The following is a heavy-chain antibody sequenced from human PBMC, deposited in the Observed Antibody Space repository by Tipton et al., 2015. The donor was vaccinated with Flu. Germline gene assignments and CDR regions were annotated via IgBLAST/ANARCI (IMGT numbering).Heavy chain of an antibody. J-gene: IGHJ4*02. V-gene: IGHV4-59*08. D-gene: IGHD4-17*01. CDR3: VRQNYDNGEFVFHF. CDR1: GGSIENYY. Sequence: TLSLTCTISGGSIENYYWTWIRQPPGKGLEWIGYVFYRGSTNLNPSLRRRVTMSVDTSRNQFSLNLTSVAAADAAVYYCVRQNYDNGEFVFHFWGQASPVSVSS. CDR2: VFYRGST.